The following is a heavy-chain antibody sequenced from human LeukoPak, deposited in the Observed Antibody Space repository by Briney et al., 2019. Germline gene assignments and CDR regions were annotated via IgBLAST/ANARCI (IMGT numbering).Heavy chain of an antibody. CDR3: ARAKGLYYYGSESYCCGDNWFDP. CDR2: ISAYNGNT. CDR1: GYTFTSYG. V-gene: IGHV1-18*01. J-gene: IGHJ5*02. D-gene: IGHD3-10*01. Sequence: ASVKVSCKASGYTFTSYGISWVRQAPGQGLEWMGWISAYNGNTNYAQKLQGRVTMTTDTSTSTAYMELRSLRSDDTAVYYCARAKGLYYYGSESYCCGDNWFDPWGQGTLVTVSS.